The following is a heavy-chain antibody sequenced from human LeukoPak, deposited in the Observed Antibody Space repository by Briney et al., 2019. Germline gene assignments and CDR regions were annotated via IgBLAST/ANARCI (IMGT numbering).Heavy chain of an antibody. CDR1: GYNCTNYW. CDR2: ISPGDSDK. D-gene: IGHD3-10*01. CDR3: ARRGRGDAFDI. J-gene: IGHJ3*02. V-gene: IGHV5-51*01. Sequence: GESLKISCKASGYNCTNYWIGWVRQMPGKGLEWIGIISPGDSDKRYSPSFQGQVTISADKSIRTAYLQWSSLKASDTAMYYCARRGRGDAFDIWGQGTMVTVSS.